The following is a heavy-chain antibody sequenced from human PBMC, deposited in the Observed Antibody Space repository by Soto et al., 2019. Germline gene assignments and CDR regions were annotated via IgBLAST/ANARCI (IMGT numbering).Heavy chain of an antibody. CDR1: GFTVSSNY. CDR2: IYSGGST. V-gene: IGHV3-66*01. Sequence: EVQLVESGGGLVQPGGSLRLSCAASGFTVSSNYMSWVRQAPGKGLEWVSVIYSGGSTYYADSVKGRFTISRDNSKNTLYLQMNSLRAEDTAVYYCAREKGGYSGYGPEYYFDYWGQGTLVTVSS. D-gene: IGHD5-12*01. CDR3: AREKGGYSGYGPEYYFDY. J-gene: IGHJ4*02.